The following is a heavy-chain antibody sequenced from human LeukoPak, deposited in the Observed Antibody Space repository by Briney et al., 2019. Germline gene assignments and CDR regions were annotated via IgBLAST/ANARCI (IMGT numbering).Heavy chain of an antibody. V-gene: IGHV3-7*01. J-gene: IGHJ6*03. D-gene: IGHD1-26*01. CDR1: GFTFSSSW. Sequence: GGSLRLSCVASGFTFSSSWMTWVRQGPGKGLQWVASINQDEIHYVDAVKGRFTISRDNAKNSLYLQMDSLGPEDTAVYYCARDPYSGNYGNDYYYYMDVWGKGTTVTISS. CDR2: INQDEI. CDR3: ARDPYSGNYGNDYYYYMDV.